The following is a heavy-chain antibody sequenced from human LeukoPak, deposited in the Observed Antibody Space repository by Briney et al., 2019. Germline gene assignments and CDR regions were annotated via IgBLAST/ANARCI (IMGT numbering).Heavy chain of an antibody. CDR2: ISWNSGTI. D-gene: IGHD6-6*01. V-gene: IGHV3-9*01. J-gene: IGHJ4*02. CDR3: AKDLYISSSGAFDY. CDR1: GFTFDDYA. Sequence: GGSLRLSCAASGFTFDDYAMHWVRQAPGKGLEWVSGISWNSGTIGYGDSVRGRFTISRDNAKNSLYLQMNSLRAEDTALYYCAKDLYISSSGAFDYWGQGTLVTVSS.